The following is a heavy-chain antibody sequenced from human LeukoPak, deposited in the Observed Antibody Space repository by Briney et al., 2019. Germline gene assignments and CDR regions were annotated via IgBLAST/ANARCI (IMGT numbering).Heavy chain of an antibody. D-gene: IGHD3-16*01. CDR3: ARARGRYEPDY. Sequence: SETLSLTCTVSGGSISSSSYYWGWIRQPPGKGLEWIGSIYYSGSTYYNPSLKSRVTISVDTSKNQFSLKLTSVTAADTAVYYCARARGRYEPDYWGQGTLVTVSS. CDR1: GGSISSSSYY. V-gene: IGHV4-39*07. J-gene: IGHJ4*02. CDR2: IYYSGST.